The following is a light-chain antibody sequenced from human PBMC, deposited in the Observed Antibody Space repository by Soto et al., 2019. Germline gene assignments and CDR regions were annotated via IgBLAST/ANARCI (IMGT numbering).Light chain of an antibody. CDR3: QQYDNLPLT. Sequence: DIQMTQSPSSLSASVGDRVTITCQASQDISNYLNWYQQKPGKAPKLLIYDASNLETGVQSRFSGSGSGKDFTCTSSSLQPEDMATYYCQQYDNLPLTFGGGTKVEIK. V-gene: IGKV1-33*01. J-gene: IGKJ4*01. CDR1: QDISNY. CDR2: DAS.